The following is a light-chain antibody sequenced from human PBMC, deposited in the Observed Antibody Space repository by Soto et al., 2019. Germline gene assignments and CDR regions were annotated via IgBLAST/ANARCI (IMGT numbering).Light chain of an antibody. V-gene: IGLV1-44*01. CDR3: AACDDSLNGRV. CDR2: YDN. CDR1: NSNIGSNT. Sequence: QSVLTQPPSASGTPGQRVTISCSGINSNIGSNTVNWYQQLPGTAPKLLIYYDNLRPSGVPDRISGSKSGTSASLAISGLQSYDEADYYCAACDDSLNGRVFGTGTKVTVL. J-gene: IGLJ1*01.